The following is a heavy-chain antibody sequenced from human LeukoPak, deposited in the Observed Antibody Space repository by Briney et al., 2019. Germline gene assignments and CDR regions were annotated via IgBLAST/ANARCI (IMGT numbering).Heavy chain of an antibody. CDR2: IKSKSDGGTT. CDR3: TTTPTKYYDFWSAYNDY. V-gene: IGHV3-15*07. D-gene: IGHD3-3*01. CDR1: GFTFTNAW. J-gene: IGHJ4*02. Sequence: GGSLRLSCAASGFTFTNAWMNWVRQAPGKGLEWVGRIKSKSDGGTTDYAAPVKGRFTISREDSKNTLYLQMNSLKTEDTAVYYCTTTPTKYYDFWSAYNDYWGQGTLVTVSS.